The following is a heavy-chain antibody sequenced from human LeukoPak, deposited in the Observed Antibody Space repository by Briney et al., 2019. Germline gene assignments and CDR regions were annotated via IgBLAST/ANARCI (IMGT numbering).Heavy chain of an antibody. Sequence: ASVKVSCKASGYTFTSYDINWVRQATGQGLEWMGWMNPNSGNTGYAQKFQGGVTITRNTSISTAYMELSSLRSEDTAVYYCARGITYYGSGSYPLWGQGTLVTVSS. V-gene: IGHV1-8*03. D-gene: IGHD3-10*01. CDR2: MNPNSGNT. CDR3: ARGITYYGSGSYPL. J-gene: IGHJ4*02. CDR1: GYTFTSYD.